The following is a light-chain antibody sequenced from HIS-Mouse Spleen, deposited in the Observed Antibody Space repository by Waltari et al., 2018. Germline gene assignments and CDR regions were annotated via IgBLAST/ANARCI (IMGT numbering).Light chain of an antibody. CDR3: YSTDSSGNHRV. V-gene: IGLV3-10*01. J-gene: IGLJ2*01. CDR1: ALPNQN. CDR2: EYS. Sequence: SSELTQPPSVSVSPGQTATITCPGDALPNQNSYWYQQKSRPAPVLVIYEYSQRPPGIPERFSGSSSGTMATLTISGAQVEDEADYYCYSTDSSGNHRVFGGGTKLTVL.